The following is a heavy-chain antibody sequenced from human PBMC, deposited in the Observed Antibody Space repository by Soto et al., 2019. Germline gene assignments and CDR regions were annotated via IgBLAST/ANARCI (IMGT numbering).Heavy chain of an antibody. CDR3: ARERVYAIASYNWFDP. Sequence: SVKLSSEASGGTLSSYASSWVRQAPGQGLEWMGGIIPIFGTANYAQKFQGRVTITADESTSTAYMELSSLRSEDTAVYYCARERVYAIASYNWFDPWGQGTLVTSPQ. D-gene: IGHD2-8*01. CDR1: GGTLSSYA. CDR2: IIPIFGTA. V-gene: IGHV1-69*13. J-gene: IGHJ5*02.